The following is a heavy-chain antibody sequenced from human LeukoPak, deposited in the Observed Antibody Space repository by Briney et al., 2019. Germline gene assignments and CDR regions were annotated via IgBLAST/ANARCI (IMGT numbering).Heavy chain of an antibody. CDR1: GFTVSSDS. J-gene: IGHJ4*02. D-gene: IGHD4-11*01. V-gene: IGHV3-53*01. CDR2: IYSGGST. Sequence: GGSLRLSCTVSGFTVSSDSMSWVRQAPGKGLEGVSFIYSGGSTHYSDSVKGRFTISRDNAKNSLYLQMNSLRAEDTAVYYCARGRRMTTHNDYWGQGTLVTVSS. CDR3: ARGRRMTTHNDY.